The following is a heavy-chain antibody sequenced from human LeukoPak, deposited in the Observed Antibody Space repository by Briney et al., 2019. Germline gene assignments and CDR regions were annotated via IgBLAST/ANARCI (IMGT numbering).Heavy chain of an antibody. J-gene: IGHJ5*02. V-gene: IGHV3-23*01. D-gene: IGHD3-3*01. CDR1: VYTPSIYA. Sequence: GGSLRLSCAASVYTPSIYATSAVPDAPGEGVGCVSHFCVGVVSTYYTDSVKGRCTISRDNSKNTLYLQMNSLRAEDTAVYYCAKARQDHGTYDFPSWGQGTLVTVSS. CDR3: AKARQDHGTYDFPS. CDR2: FCVGVVST.